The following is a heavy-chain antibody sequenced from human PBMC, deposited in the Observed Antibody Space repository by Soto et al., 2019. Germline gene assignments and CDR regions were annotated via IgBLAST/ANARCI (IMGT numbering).Heavy chain of an antibody. V-gene: IGHV1-18*04. CDR1: GYSFLSYG. CDR2: ISAYNGNT. J-gene: IGHJ6*02. D-gene: IGHD2-2*02. CDR3: ARDRDIVVVPAAISNYYYGMDV. Sequence: QVQLVQSGGDVKKPGASVKVSCKASGYSFLSYGFSWVRQAPGQGLEWMGWISAYNGNTNNAQKLQDRLTMTTDTTTSTAYMELRSLRSDDTAVYYCARDRDIVVVPAAISNYYYGMDVWGQGTTVTVSS.